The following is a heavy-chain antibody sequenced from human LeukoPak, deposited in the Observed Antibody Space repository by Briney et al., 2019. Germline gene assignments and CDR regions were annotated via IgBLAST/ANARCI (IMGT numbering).Heavy chain of an antibody. CDR1: GFTFTDYA. V-gene: IGHV3-64*01. Sequence: QSGGSLRLSCVGSGFTFTDYAIHWVRQAPGTGLEYVSGVNANGRSTYYARSVRGRFTISRDNSKNTLYLQMGSLRAEDTAVYYCQALVTATPRLDFWGQGAMVTVSS. CDR3: QALVTATPRLDF. J-gene: IGHJ3*01. CDR2: VNANGRST. D-gene: IGHD4-11*01.